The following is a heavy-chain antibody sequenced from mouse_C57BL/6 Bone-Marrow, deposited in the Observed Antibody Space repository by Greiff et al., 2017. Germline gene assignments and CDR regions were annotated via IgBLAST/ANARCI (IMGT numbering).Heavy chain of an antibody. V-gene: IGHV1-81*01. D-gene: IGHD1-1*01. CDR3: AIYSYYYAMDY. J-gene: IGHJ4*01. CDR1: GYTFTSYG. Sequence: QVQLKESGAELARPGASVKLSCKASGYTFTSYGISWVKQRTGPGLEWIGEIYPRSGNTYYNEKFKGKATMTADKSSSTAYMELRSLTSVDSAVYFCAIYSYYYAMDYWGQGTSVTVSS. CDR2: IYPRSGNT.